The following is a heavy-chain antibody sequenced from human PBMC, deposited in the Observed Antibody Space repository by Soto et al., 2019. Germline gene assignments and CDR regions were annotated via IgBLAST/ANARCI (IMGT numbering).Heavy chain of an antibody. D-gene: IGHD2-21*01. CDR1: GYTFSDYI. V-gene: IGHV1-2*02. Sequence: QVHLVQSGTEVKKAGASVKVSCKASGYTFSDYILQWVRQAPGQGLEWMGGINPNGGGTEFAQKFQDRITLPMDKSTTTVFMELIRLKSDDTAIYFCARARSRQSDGDNWGQGTLVSVSS. CDR3: ARARSRQSDGDN. CDR2: INPNGGGT. J-gene: IGHJ4*01.